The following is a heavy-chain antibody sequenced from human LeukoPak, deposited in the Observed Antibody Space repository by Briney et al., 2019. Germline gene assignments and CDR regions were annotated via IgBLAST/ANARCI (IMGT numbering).Heavy chain of an antibody. V-gene: IGHV1-69*05. J-gene: IGHJ3*02. Sequence: ASVKVSCKASGGTFSSYAIRWVRQAPGQGLEWMGGIIPIFGTANYAQKFQGRVTITTDESTSTAYMELSSLRSEGTAVYYCARAAQVADAFDIWGQGTMVTVSS. CDR3: ARAAQVADAFDI. D-gene: IGHD2-15*01. CDR2: IIPIFGTA. CDR1: GGTFSSYA.